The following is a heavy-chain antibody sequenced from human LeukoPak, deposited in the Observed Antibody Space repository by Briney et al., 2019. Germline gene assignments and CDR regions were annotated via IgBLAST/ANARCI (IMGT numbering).Heavy chain of an antibody. V-gene: IGHV4-4*07. Sequence: PSETLSLTCTVSGGSISSYYWSWIRQPAGKGLEWIGRIYTSGSTNYNPSLKSRVTISVDKSKNQFSLKLSSVTAADTAVYYCARDPIAAGKDYWGQGTLVTVSS. CDR2: IYTSGST. CDR1: GGSISSYY. J-gene: IGHJ4*02. D-gene: IGHD6-13*01. CDR3: ARDPIAAGKDY.